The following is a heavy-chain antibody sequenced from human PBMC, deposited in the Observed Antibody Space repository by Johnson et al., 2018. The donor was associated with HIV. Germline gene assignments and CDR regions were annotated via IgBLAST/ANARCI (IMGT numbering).Heavy chain of an antibody. J-gene: IGHJ3*02. Sequence: VQLVESGGGLVQPGGSLRLSCAASGFTFSSYWMHWVRQAPGKGLVWVSRINSDGSSITYADSVKGRFTISRDNAKNTLYLEMNSLRAEDSAVYYCASPTSGYYPGAFDIWGQGTMVTVSS. V-gene: IGHV3-74*02. D-gene: IGHD3-22*01. CDR1: GFTFSSYW. CDR3: ASPTSGYYPGAFDI. CDR2: INSDGSSI.